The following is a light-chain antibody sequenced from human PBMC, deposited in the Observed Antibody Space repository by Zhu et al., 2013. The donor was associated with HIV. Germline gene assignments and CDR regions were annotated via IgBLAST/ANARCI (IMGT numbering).Light chain of an antibody. CDR2: DAS. J-gene: IGKJ2*01. CDR3: QHYYNFPYT. Sequence: DIQMTQSPSTLSASVGDRVTITCRAGHDINKWLAWYQQKPGKAPHLLLYDASILQSGVPSRFSGSGSGTEFTLTISDLQPDDFATFYCQHYYNFPYTFGQGTNLEI. V-gene: IGKV1-5*01. CDR1: HDINKW.